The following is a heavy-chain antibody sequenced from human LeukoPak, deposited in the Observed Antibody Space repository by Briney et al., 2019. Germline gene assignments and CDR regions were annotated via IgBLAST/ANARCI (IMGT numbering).Heavy chain of an antibody. CDR1: GGSISSSSYY. V-gene: IGHV4-39*01. CDR2: IYYSGST. J-gene: IGHJ5*02. CDR3: ARLGLRVGASNWFDP. Sequence: SETLSLTCTVSGGSISSSSYYWGWIRQPPGKGLEWIGSIYYSGSTYYNPSLKSRVTISVDTSKNQFSLKLSSVTAADTAVYYCARLGLRVGASNWFDPWGQGTLVTVSP. D-gene: IGHD1-26*01.